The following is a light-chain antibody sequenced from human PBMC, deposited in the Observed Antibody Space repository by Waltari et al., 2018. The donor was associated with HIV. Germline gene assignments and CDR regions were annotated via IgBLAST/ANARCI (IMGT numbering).Light chain of an antibody. CDR2: EIN. J-gene: IGLJ2*01. CDR1: SSDVGAYKF. CDR3: SSVSGNINFVV. Sequence: QSALTQPLSASGSPGQSVTISCTGTSSDVGAYKFASWYQQHPGKAPKLMIYEINQRPSGVPDRFSGSKSGNTASLTVSGLQAEDEADYYCSSVSGNINFVVFGGGTKLTVL. V-gene: IGLV2-8*01.